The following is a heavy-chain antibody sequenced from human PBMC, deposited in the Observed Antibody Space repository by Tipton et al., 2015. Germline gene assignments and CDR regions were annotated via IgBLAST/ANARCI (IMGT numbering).Heavy chain of an antibody. Sequence: TLSLTCTVSGGSISSITWWTWVRQPPNKGLEWIGQIYHSADTNYNPSLRSRVTMSVDTSKGQFSLRLTSVTAADTAIYYCARRSLVGDWGLDSWGQGVLVTASS. CDR2: IYHSADT. V-gene: IGHV4-4*02. CDR3: ARRSLVGDWGLDS. D-gene: IGHD1-26*01. CDR1: GGSISSITW. J-gene: IGHJ4*02.